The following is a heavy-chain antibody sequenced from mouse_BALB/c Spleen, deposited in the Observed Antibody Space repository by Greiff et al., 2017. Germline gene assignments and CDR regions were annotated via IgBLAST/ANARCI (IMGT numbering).Heavy chain of an antibody. V-gene: IGHV10-1*02. CDR3: VRGLGWFAY. CDR2: IRSKSNNYAT. Sequence: EVMLVESGGGLVQPKGSLKLSCAASGFTFNTYAMNWVRQAPGKGLEWVARIRSKSNNYATYYADSVKDRFTISRDDSQSMLYLQMNNLKTEDTAMYYCVRGLGWFAYWGQGTLVTVSA. CDR1: GFTFNTYA. J-gene: IGHJ3*01. D-gene: IGHD4-1*01.